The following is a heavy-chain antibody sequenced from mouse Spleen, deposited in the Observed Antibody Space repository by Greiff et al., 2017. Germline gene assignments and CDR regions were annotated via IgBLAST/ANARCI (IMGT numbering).Heavy chain of an antibody. CDR2: ISNGGGST. D-gene: IGHD1-1*01. V-gene: IGHV5-12*02. CDR1: GFTFSDYY. J-gene: IGHJ4*01. Sequence: EVMLVESGGGLVQPGGSLKLSCATSGFTFSDYYMYWVRQTPEKRLEWVAYISNGGGSTYYPDTVKGRFTISRDNAKNTLYLQMSRLKSEDTAMYYCARRDYYGSSYPYYYAMDYWGQGTSVTVSS. CDR3: ARRDYYGSSYPYYYAMDY.